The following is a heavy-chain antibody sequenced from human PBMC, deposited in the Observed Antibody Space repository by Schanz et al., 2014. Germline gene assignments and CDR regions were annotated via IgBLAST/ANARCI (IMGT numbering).Heavy chain of an antibody. V-gene: IGHV3-23*01. CDR3: AKDAPCYDSVIFTHH. Sequence: DVQLLESGGGLVQPGESLRLSCAASGFTFTTYAMTWVRQAPGKGLEWVSNISPTGSSTYYADSVKGRFTISRDNSKNTLYLQMNSLRAEDTDIYFCAKDAPCYDSVIFTHHWCHGPLVTASS. J-gene: IGHJ1*01. CDR2: ISPTGSST. CDR1: GFTFTTYA. D-gene: IGHD3-22*01.